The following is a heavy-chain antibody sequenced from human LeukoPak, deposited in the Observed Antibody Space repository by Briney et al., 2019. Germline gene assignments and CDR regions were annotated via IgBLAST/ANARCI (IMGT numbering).Heavy chain of an antibody. CDR3: ARALTFYGMDV. CDR2: ISYDGSNK. J-gene: IGHJ6*04. D-gene: IGHD2-21*02. Sequence: PGRSLRLSCAASGFTFSSYDMHWVRQVPGKGLEWVAVISYDGSNKYYADSVKGRFTISRDNSKNTMYLQMNSLRAEDTAVYYCARALTFYGMDVWGKGTTVTVSS. CDR1: GFTFSSYD. V-gene: IGHV3-30*04.